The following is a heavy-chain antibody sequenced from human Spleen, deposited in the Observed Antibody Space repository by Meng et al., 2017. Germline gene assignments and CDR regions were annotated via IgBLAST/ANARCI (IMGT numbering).Heavy chain of an antibody. V-gene: IGHV3-74*01. D-gene: IGHD3-16*01. CDR2: VNTDGTTT. CDR3: ANDRITD. Sequence: EVQLVESGGGLVQPGGSLRLSCAASGFTFTTHWMHWVRQVPGKGLVWVSRVNTDGTTTNYADSVKGRFTISRDNAKDTLFLEMNSLRVDDTAVYYCANDRITDWGQGTLVTVSS. J-gene: IGHJ1*01. CDR1: GFTFTTHW.